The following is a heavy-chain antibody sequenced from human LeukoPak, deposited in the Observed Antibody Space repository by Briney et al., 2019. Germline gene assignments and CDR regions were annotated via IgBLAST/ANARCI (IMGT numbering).Heavy chain of an antibody. CDR1: GGSFSGYY. D-gene: IGHD3-10*01. CDR2: INHGGST. V-gene: IGHV4-34*01. J-gene: IGHJ6*03. CDR3: AMPDYGSGSFPYMDV. Sequence: SETLSLTCAVYGGSFSGYYWSWIRQPPGQGLEWIGEINHGGSTNYNPSLKSRVTISVDTSKNQFSLKLSSVTAADTAVYYCAMPDYGSGSFPYMDVWGKGTTVTVSS.